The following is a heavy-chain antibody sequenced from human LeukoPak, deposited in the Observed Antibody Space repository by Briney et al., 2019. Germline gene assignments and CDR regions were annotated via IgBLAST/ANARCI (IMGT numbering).Heavy chain of an antibody. J-gene: IGHJ4*02. CDR1: GFTFSRYW. D-gene: IGHD5-18*01. CDR3: ARGEPNYSYVK. V-gene: IGHV3-74*01. CDR2: INNDGSST. Sequence: GGSLRLSCAASGFTFSRYWMHWVRQAPGKGLVWVSRINNDGSSTVYADSVKGRFTISRDNAKNTVYLQMNSLRVEDTAVYYCARGEPNYSYVKWGQGTLVSVSS.